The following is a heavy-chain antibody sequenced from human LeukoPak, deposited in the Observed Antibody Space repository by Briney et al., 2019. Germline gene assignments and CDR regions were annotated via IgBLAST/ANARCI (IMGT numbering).Heavy chain of an antibody. J-gene: IGHJ4*02. CDR3: TTDGHFVATKGVDY. V-gene: IGHV3-15*01. D-gene: IGHD5-12*01. CDR1: GFTFSEAW. Sequence: GGSLRLSCAASGFTFSEAWMNWVRQAPGKGLEWVGRIKSKADGGATDCPAPVKGRFTVSRDDSTNTLYLQMDSLETEDTAVYYCTTDGHFVATKGVDYWGQGTLVTVSS. CDR2: IKSKADGGAT.